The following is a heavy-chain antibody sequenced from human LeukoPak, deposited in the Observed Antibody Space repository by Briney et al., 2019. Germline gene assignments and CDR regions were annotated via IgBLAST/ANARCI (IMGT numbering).Heavy chain of an antibody. V-gene: IGHV3-7*01. D-gene: IGHD5-12*01. J-gene: IGHJ4*02. Sequence: GGSLRLSCAASGFTFSTYWMSWVRQAPGKGLEWVANIKQDGSEKKYVDSVKGRFTISRDNAKNSLYVQMNSLRAEDTAVYYCARVGRDGYTSDYWGQGTLVTVSS. CDR2: IKQDGSEK. CDR3: ARVGRDGYTSDY. CDR1: GFTFSTYW.